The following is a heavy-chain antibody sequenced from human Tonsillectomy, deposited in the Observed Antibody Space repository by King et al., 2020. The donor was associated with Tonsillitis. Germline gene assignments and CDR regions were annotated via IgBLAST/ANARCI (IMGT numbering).Heavy chain of an antibody. CDR2: ITSSSGST. D-gene: IGHD2-15*01. CDR1: GFTFSSYA. Sequence: VQLVESGGDLVQPGGSLRLSCAASGFTFSSYAMSWVRQAPGKGLEWVSSITSSSGSTYYADSVKGRFTISRDNSKNTLYLQMNSLRAEDTDVYYCAKRGYCSGGRCYPLSYFFDYWGQGTLVTVSS. CDR3: AKRGYCSGGRCYPLSYFFDY. J-gene: IGHJ4*02. V-gene: IGHV3-23*04.